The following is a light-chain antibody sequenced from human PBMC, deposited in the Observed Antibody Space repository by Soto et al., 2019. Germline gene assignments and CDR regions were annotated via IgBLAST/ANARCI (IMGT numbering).Light chain of an antibody. CDR3: ASWDDSLNAWV. Sequence: QSVLTQPPSASGTPGQGVTISCSGSSSNIASNTVHWYQQLPGTAPRLLIYNNHQRPSGVPDRLSASKSGTSASQALTEVQSEDEADYYCASWDDSLNAWVFGGGTKLTVL. CDR1: SSNIASNT. CDR2: NNH. J-gene: IGLJ3*02. V-gene: IGLV1-44*01.